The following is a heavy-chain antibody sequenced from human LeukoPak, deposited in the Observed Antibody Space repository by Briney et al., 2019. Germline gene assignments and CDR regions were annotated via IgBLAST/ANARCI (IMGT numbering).Heavy chain of an antibody. Sequence: SETLSLTCTVSGGSISSGSYYWSWIRQPAGKGLEWIGRIYTSGSTNYNPSLKSRATISVDTSKNQFSLELSSVTAADTAVYYCARGASGYSYGYSDYWGQGTLVTVSS. CDR3: ARGASGYSYGYSDY. J-gene: IGHJ4*02. V-gene: IGHV4-61*02. CDR1: GGSISSGSYY. CDR2: IYTSGST. D-gene: IGHD5-18*01.